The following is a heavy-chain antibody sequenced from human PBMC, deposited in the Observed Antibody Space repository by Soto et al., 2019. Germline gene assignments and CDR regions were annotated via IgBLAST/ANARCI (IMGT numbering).Heavy chain of an antibody. CDR3: ARVPSSSGRAHFDY. CDR2: ISYDGSNK. D-gene: IGHD2-15*01. CDR1: GFDFSNYW. J-gene: IGHJ4*02. V-gene: IGHV3-30-3*01. Sequence: GGSLRLSCGASGFDFSNYWMHWVRQAPGKGLEWVAVISYDGSNKYYADSVKGRFTISRDNSKNTLYLQMNSLRAEDTAVYYCARVPSSSGRAHFDYWGQGTLVTVPS.